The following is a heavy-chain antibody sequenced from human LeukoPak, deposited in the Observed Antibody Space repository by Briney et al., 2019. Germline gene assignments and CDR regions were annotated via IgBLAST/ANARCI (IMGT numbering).Heavy chain of an antibody. Sequence: PSETLSLTCAVYGGSFSGYYWSWIRQPPGKGLEWIGEINHSGSTNYNPSPKSRVTISVDTSKNQFSLKLSSVTAADTAVYYCARAKLYYYGSGSPRWFDPWGQGTLVTVSS. CDR2: INHSGST. J-gene: IGHJ5*02. V-gene: IGHV4-34*01. D-gene: IGHD3-10*01. CDR1: GGSFSGYY. CDR3: ARAKLYYYGSGSPRWFDP.